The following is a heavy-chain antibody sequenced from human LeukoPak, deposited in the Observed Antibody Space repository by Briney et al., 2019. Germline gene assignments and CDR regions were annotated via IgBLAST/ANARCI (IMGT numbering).Heavy chain of an antibody. CDR2: ISSSSSYI. V-gene: IGHV3-21*01. Sequence: PGGSLRLSCAASGFTFSSYSMNWVRQAPGKGLEWVSSISSSSSYIYYADSVKGRFTISRDNAKNSLYLQMNSLRAEDTAVYYCASPATYGDARGYYYYMDVWGKGTTVTVSS. CDR1: GFTFSSYS. CDR3: ASPATYGDARGYYYYMDV. D-gene: IGHD4-17*01. J-gene: IGHJ6*03.